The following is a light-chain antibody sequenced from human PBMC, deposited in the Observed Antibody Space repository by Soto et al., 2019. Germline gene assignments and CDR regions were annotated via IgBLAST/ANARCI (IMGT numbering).Light chain of an antibody. Sequence: QSVLTQPASVSGSPGQSITISCTGTSSDVGSYNLVSWYQQHPGKAPKLIIYEVNKRPSGISGRFSGSKSGNTASLTISGLQAEDEADYYCHSYAGSRTHDVFGTGTKLTVL. CDR2: EVN. CDR1: SSDVGSYNL. V-gene: IGLV2-23*02. J-gene: IGLJ1*01. CDR3: HSYAGSRTHDV.